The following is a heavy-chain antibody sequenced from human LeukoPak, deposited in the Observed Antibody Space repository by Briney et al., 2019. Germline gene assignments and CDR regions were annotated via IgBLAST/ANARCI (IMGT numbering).Heavy chain of an antibody. Sequence: SETLSLTCTVSGYSISSGYYWGWIRQPPGKGLGWIGSIYHSGSTYYNPSLKSRVTMSVDTSKNQFSLKLSSVTAADTAVYYCAREFTYYYDSSGYTWFDPWGQGTLVTVSS. CDR3: AREFTYYYDSSGYTWFDP. V-gene: IGHV4-38-2*02. CDR2: IYHSGST. CDR1: GYSISSGYY. D-gene: IGHD3-22*01. J-gene: IGHJ5*02.